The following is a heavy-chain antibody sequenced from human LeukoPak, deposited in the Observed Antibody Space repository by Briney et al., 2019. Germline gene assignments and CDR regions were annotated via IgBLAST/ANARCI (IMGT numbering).Heavy chain of an antibody. D-gene: IGHD6-13*01. V-gene: IGHV4-39*01. CDR1: GGSISSSSYY. J-gene: IGHJ4*02. CDR3: RIAAAGEYYFDY. Sequence: KTSETLSLTCTVSGGSISSSSYYWGWIRQPPGKGLEWIGSIYYSGSTYYNPSLKSRVTISVDTSKNQFSLKLSSVTAADTAVYYCRIAAAGEYYFDYWGQGTLVTVSS. CDR2: IYYSGST.